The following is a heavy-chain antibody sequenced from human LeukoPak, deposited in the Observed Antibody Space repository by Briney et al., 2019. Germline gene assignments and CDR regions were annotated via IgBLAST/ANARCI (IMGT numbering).Heavy chain of an antibody. CDR3: ARRSCSSTSCYPLDAFDI. V-gene: IGHV4-38-2*01. D-gene: IGHD2-2*01. CDR2: IYHSGST. J-gene: IGHJ3*02. CDR1: GYSISSGYY. Sequence: PSETLSLTCAVSGYSISSGYYWGWIRQPPGTGLEWIGSIYHSGSTYYNPSLKSRVTISADMSKNQFSLKLSSVTAADTAVYYCARRSCSSTSCYPLDAFDIWGQGTMVTVSS.